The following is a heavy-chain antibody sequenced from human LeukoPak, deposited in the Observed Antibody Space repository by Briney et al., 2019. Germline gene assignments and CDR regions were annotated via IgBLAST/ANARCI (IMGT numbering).Heavy chain of an antibody. J-gene: IGHJ4*02. CDR1: GFTFSSYA. Sequence: GGSLRLSCAASGFTFSSYAMHWVRQAPGKGLEWVAVISYDGSNKYYADSVKGRFTISRDNSKNTLYLQMNSLRAEDTAVYYCARDIQRLRMIAVAGTANYWGQGTLVTLSS. D-gene: IGHD6-19*01. CDR3: ARDIQRLRMIAVAGTANY. CDR2: ISYDGSNK. V-gene: IGHV3-30*04.